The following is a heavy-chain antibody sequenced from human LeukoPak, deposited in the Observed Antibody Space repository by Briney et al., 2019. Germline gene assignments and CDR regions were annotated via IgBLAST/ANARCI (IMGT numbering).Heavy chain of an antibody. D-gene: IGHD6-13*01. CDR1: GGSISSSSYY. CDR3: ATELRGIAAAGTRDY. Sequence: SETLSLTCTVSGGSISSSSYYWGWIRQPPGKGLEWIGSIYYSGSTYYNPSLKSRVTISVDTSKNQFSLKLSSVTAADTAVYYCATELRGIAAAGTRDYWGQGTLVTVSS. V-gene: IGHV4-39*07. J-gene: IGHJ4*02. CDR2: IYYSGST.